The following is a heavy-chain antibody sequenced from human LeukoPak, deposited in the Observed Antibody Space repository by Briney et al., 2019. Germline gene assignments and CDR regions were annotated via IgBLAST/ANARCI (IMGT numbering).Heavy chain of an antibody. J-gene: IGHJ4*02. CDR2: IYYSGST. Sequence: PSETLSLTCTVSGGSISSGGYYWSWIRQHPGKGLEWIGYIYYSGSTYYNPSLKSRVTISVDTSKNQFSLKLSSVTAADTAVYYCARFYQWELLSYFDYWGQGTLVTVSS. V-gene: IGHV4-31*03. CDR3: ARFYQWELLSYFDY. D-gene: IGHD1-26*01. CDR1: GGSISSGGYY.